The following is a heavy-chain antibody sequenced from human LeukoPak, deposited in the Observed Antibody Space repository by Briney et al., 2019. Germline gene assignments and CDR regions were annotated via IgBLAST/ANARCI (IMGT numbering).Heavy chain of an antibody. V-gene: IGHV1-69*05. CDR2: IIPIFGTA. CDR1: GGTFSSYA. D-gene: IGHD2-2*01. CDR3: ARGFVVVPAANAFDI. Sequence: SVKVSCKASGGTFSSYAISWVRQAPGQGLEWMGGIIPIFGTANYAQKLQGRVTMTTDTSTSTAYMELRSLRSDDTAVYYCARGFVVVPAANAFDIWGQGTMVTVSS. J-gene: IGHJ3*02.